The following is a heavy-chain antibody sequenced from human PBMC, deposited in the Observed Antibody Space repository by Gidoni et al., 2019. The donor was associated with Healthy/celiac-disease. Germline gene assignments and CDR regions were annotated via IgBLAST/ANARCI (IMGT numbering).Heavy chain of an antibody. J-gene: IGHJ3*02. D-gene: IGHD2-8*01. CDR2: IYYSGST. CDR3: ARRPAIPILYHDAFDI. Sequence: QVQLQESGPGRVRPSETLSLTCTGYGGSIRSYYVSWIRQPPGQGLEWIGSIYYSGSTDYTTSLKSRVTISVDKSKNQFSLKMSSVTAADTAVYYCARRPAIPILYHDAFDIWGQGTMVTVSS. CDR1: GGSIRSYY. V-gene: IGHV4-59*08.